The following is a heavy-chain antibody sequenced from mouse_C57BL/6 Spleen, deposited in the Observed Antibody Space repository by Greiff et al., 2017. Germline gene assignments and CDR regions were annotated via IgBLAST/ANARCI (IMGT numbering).Heavy chain of an antibody. CDR1: GYTFTSYW. Sequence: QVQLQQPGAELVKPGASVKLSCKASGYTFTSYWMQWVKQRPGQGLEWIGEIDPSDSYTNYNQKFKGKATLTVDTSSSTAYMQLSSLTSEDSAVYYCARSVYYYGSSYGAYWGQGTLVTVSA. J-gene: IGHJ3*01. V-gene: IGHV1-50*01. D-gene: IGHD1-1*01. CDR3: ARSVYYYGSSYGAY. CDR2: IDPSDSYT.